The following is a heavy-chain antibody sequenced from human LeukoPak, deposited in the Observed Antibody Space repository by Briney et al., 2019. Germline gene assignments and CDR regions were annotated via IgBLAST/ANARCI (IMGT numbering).Heavy chain of an antibody. CDR1: WFTLSGSG. D-gene: IGHD1-26*01. J-gene: IGHJ4*02. CDR3: TRHAVGASGY. Sequence: GGSLTLSCSAAWFTLSGSGMHWVRQASGKGLEWVRRIRSKANSYATAYAASVKGRFTISRDDSKNTAYLKMNSLKTEDTAVYYCTRHAVGASGYWGQGTLVTVSS. CDR2: IRSKANSYAT. V-gene: IGHV3-73*01.